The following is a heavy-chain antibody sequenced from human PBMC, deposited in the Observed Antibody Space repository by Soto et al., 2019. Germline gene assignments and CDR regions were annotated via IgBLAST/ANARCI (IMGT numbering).Heavy chain of an antibody. J-gene: IGHJ6*02. CDR3: ARGGFTVTTDYYYGMDV. Sequence: GGSLRLSCAASGFTFSSYWMSWVRQAPGKGLEWVANIKQDGSEKYYVDSVKGRFTISRDNAKNSLYLQMNSLRAEDTAVYYCARGGFTVTTDYYYGMDVWGQGTTVTVSS. V-gene: IGHV3-7*01. D-gene: IGHD4-17*01. CDR1: GFTFSSYW. CDR2: IKQDGSEK.